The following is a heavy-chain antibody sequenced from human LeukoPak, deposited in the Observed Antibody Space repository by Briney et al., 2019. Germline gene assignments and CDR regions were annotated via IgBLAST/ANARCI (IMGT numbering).Heavy chain of an antibody. Sequence: GGSLRLSCAASGFTFSSYSMNWVRQAPGKGLEWVSSISSSSSYIYYADSVKGRFTISRDNAKNSLYLQMNGLRAEDTAVYYCARGPQGLDWLPFFDPWGQGTLVTVSS. CDR3: ARGPQGLDWLPFFDP. CDR2: ISSSSSYI. D-gene: IGHD3/OR15-3a*01. J-gene: IGHJ5*02. V-gene: IGHV3-21*01. CDR1: GFTFSSYS.